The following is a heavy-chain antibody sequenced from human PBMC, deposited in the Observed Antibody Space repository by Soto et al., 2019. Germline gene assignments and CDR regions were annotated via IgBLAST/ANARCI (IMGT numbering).Heavy chain of an antibody. CDR1: GGTFSSYA. CDR2: IVPIVDTS. V-gene: IGHV1-69*12. D-gene: IGHD5-12*01. Sequence: QVQLVQSGAEVRQPASSVKVSCKTSGGTFSSYAISWVRQAPGQGLEWMGGIVPIVDTSTYAQKFQGRVTITADESTSTVYMELSSLRSDDTAVYYSVRVVAIPGYPDNWGQGTLVTVSS. J-gene: IGHJ4*02. CDR3: VRVVAIPGYPDN.